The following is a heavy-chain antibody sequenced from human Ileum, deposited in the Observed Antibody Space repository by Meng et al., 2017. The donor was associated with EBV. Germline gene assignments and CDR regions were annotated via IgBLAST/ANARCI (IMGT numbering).Heavy chain of an antibody. V-gene: IGHV1-3*04. Sequence: LQSGTDLNMPVASLNISFETAVYSFVAYALHWVRQAHGQGLEWMGWINTLNGHTESSQKFQGSVTVDSDTSACTVYMELHSLRSQDTAVYYCARRASQGVDPWGKGTLVTVSS. J-gene: IGHJ5*02. CDR2: INTLNGHT. CDR3: ARRASQGVDP. CDR1: VYSFVAYA.